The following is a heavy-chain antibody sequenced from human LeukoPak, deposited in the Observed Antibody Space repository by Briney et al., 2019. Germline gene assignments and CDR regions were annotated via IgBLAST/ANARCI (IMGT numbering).Heavy chain of an antibody. J-gene: IGHJ4*02. D-gene: IGHD1-14*01. CDR3: ARRTGRAGRFDY. V-gene: IGHV4-34*01. CDR1: GGSLSGYY. CDR2: INHSGTT. Sequence: SETLSLTCAVYGGSLSGYYWTWTRQSPGKGLEWIGEINHSGTTNYNPSLESRVTMSVDTSKSQFSPKLSSVTAADTAVYFCARRTGRAGRFDYWAQGTPVTVSS.